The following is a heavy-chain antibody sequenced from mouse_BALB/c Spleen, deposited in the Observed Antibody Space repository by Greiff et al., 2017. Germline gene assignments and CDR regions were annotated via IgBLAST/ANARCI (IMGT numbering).Heavy chain of an antibody. J-gene: IGHJ2*01. CDR3: AREGTTYFDY. D-gene: IGHD1-1*01. Sequence: EVQGVESGGGLVQPGGSLKLSCAASGFTFSSYGMSWVRQTPDKRLELVATINSNGGSTYYPDSVKGRFTISRDNAKNTLYLQMSSLKSEDTAMYYCAREGTTYFDYWGQGTTLTVSS. CDR1: GFTFSSYG. V-gene: IGHV5-6-3*01. CDR2: INSNGGST.